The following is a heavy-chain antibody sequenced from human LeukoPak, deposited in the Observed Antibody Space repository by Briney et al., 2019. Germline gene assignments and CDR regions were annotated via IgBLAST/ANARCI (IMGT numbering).Heavy chain of an antibody. V-gene: IGHV4-61*01. CDR2: IYYSGSA. CDR3: ARGFGDWGLSWFDP. Sequence: SETLSLTCTVSGGSVSSGSYYWSWIRQPPGKGLEWIGYIYYSGSAKYNRSLKSRVTISVDTSKNQFSLKLTSVTAADTAVYYCARGFGDWGLSWFDPWGQGTLVTVSS. D-gene: IGHD3-10*01. CDR1: GGSVSSGSYY. J-gene: IGHJ5*02.